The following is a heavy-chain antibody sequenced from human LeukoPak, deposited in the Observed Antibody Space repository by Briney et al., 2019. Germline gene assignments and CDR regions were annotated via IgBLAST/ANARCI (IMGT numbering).Heavy chain of an antibody. J-gene: IGHJ4*02. D-gene: IGHD3-22*01. CDR1: GGTFSSYA. CDR3: AHYDSSGSHPRFDY. V-gene: IGHV1-69*04. CDR2: IIPIFGIA. Sequence: GASVKVSCKASGGTFSSYAISWVRQAPGQGLEWMGRIIPIFGIANYAQKFQGRVTITADKSTSTAYMELSSLRSEDTAVYYCAHYDSSGSHPRFDYWGQGTLVTVSS.